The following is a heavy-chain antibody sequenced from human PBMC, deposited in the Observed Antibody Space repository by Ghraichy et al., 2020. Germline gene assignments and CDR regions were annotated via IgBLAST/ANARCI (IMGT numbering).Heavy chain of an antibody. V-gene: IGHV3-21*01. J-gene: IGHJ4*02. Sequence: GGSLRLSCATSGFNLGVYTMNWLRWAPNKGLEWVSSISSDSSRIYYTDSLRGRFTISRDNAMNSMYLQMSSLTVEDTAMYYCGRADGSGSFYYWGQGTQVTVS. CDR2: ISSDSSRI. D-gene: IGHD3-10*01. CDR1: GFNLGVYT. CDR3: GRADGSGSFYY.